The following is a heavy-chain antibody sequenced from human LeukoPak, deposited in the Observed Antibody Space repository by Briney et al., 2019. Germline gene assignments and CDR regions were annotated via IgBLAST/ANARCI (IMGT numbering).Heavy chain of an antibody. V-gene: IGHV3-23*01. CDR3: ATSGWWGYFDY. CDR2: ISGSGGST. J-gene: IGHJ4*02. Sequence: GGSLRLSCAASGFTFSSYAMSWVRQAPGKGLEWVSAISGSGGSTYYADSVRGRFTISRDNSKNTLYLLMNSLRAEDTAVYYCATSGWWGYFDYWGQGTLVTVSS. D-gene: IGHD6-19*01. CDR1: GFTFSSYA.